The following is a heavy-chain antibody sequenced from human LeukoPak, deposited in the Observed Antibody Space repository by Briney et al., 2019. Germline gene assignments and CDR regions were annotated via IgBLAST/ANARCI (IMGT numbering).Heavy chain of an antibody. D-gene: IGHD3-3*01. CDR1: GFTFSSYA. Sequence: GGSLRLSCAASGFTFSSYAMNWFRQAPGKGLEWVSAISGSGGSTYYADSVKGRFTISRDNSKNTLYLQMNSLRAEDTAVYYCAKDSSDFWSGYFNYYYYGMDVWGQGTTVTVSS. J-gene: IGHJ6*02. V-gene: IGHV3-23*01. CDR2: ISGSGGST. CDR3: AKDSSDFWSGYFNYYYYGMDV.